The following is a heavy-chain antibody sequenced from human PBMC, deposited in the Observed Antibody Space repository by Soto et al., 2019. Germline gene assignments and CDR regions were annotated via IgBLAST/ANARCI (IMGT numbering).Heavy chain of an antibody. Sequence: SETLSLTCTVSGGSISGSSYFWGWIRQPPGKGLEWIGNIYYSGSTYYNPSLKSRLTISVDTSKNHFSLKLSSVTAADTAVYYCARRGYSSSYYWFDPWGQGTLVTVSS. CDR1: GGSISGSSYF. J-gene: IGHJ5*02. V-gene: IGHV4-39*02. CDR3: ARRGYSSSYYWFDP. D-gene: IGHD6-13*01. CDR2: IYYSGST.